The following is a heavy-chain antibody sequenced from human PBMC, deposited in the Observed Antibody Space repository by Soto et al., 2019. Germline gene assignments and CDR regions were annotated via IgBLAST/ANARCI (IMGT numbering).Heavy chain of an antibody. Sequence: SETLSLTCTVSGGSTRNGDYYWGWIRQPPGKGLEWIGYVYYSGTTYSHPSLNSRVSISVDTSENQFSLRLTSLTAADTAVYYCVTVNLVGAAYYFDYWGPGTLVTVSS. CDR3: VTVNLVGAAYYFDY. CDR1: GGSTRNGDYY. D-gene: IGHD1-26*01. CDR2: VYYSGTT. J-gene: IGHJ4*02. V-gene: IGHV4-30-4*01.